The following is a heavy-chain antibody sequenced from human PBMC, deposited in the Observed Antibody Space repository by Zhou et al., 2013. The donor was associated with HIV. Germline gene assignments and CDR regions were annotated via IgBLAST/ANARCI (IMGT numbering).Heavy chain of an antibody. CDR2: IKSKPSGGTT. Sequence: EVQLVESGGGLVKPGGSLRLSCAASGFTFSDAWMSWVRQAPGKGLEWVGRIKSKPSGGTTDYAVDYVAPVKGRFAISRDDSENTLYLQMNSLKTEDTAVYYCTTDIPTRFSNNWFDPWGQGTPGHRLL. CDR1: GFTFSDAW. J-gene: IGHJ5*02. D-gene: IGHD2-21*01. V-gene: IGHV3-15*01. CDR3: TTDIPTRFSNNWFDP.